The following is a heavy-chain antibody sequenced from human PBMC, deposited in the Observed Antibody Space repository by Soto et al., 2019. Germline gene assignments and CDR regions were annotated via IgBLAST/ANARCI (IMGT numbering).Heavy chain of an antibody. CDR1: GGSISSYY. D-gene: IGHD4-17*01. CDR2: IYYSGST. J-gene: IGHJ3*02. CDR3: AREDGDHVAFDI. Sequence: QVQLQESGPGLVKPSETLSLTCTVSGGSISSYYWSWIRQPPGKGLEWIGYIYYSGSTNYNPSLKSRVTISVDTSKNQFSLKLSSVTAADTAVYYCAREDGDHVAFDIWGQGTMVTVSS. V-gene: IGHV4-59*01.